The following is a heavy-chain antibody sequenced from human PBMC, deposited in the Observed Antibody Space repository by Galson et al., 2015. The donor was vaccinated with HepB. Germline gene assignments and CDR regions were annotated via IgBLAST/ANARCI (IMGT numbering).Heavy chain of an antibody. CDR3: ARDSSKPINPLWFGELLSDYYYYGMDV. Sequence: SLRLSCAASGFTFSSYWMSWVRQAPGKGLEWVANIKQDGSEKYYVDSVKGRFTISRDNAKNSLYLQMNSLRAEDTAVYYCARDSSKPINPLWFGELLSDYYYYGMDVWGQGTTVTVSS. V-gene: IGHV3-7*03. J-gene: IGHJ6*02. CDR1: GFTFSSYW. D-gene: IGHD3-10*01. CDR2: IKQDGSEK.